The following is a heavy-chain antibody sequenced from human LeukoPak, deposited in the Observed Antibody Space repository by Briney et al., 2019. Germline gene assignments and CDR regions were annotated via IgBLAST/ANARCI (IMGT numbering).Heavy chain of an antibody. CDR1: GYTFTGYY. Sequence: GASVKVFCKASGYTFTGYYMHWVRQAPGQGLEWMGWISAYNGNTNYAQKLQGRVTMTTDTSTSTAYMELRSLRSDDTAVYYCARDRWGGYCSSTSCYQGVFDPWGQGTLVTVSS. D-gene: IGHD2-2*01. CDR2: ISAYNGNT. J-gene: IGHJ5*02. CDR3: ARDRWGGYCSSTSCYQGVFDP. V-gene: IGHV1-18*04.